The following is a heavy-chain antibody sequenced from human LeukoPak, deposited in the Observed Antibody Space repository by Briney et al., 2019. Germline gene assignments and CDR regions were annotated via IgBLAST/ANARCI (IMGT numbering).Heavy chain of an antibody. V-gene: IGHV4-59*08. CDR2: VYYSGIT. D-gene: IGHD3-3*01. Sequence: SETLSLTCTVSGGSISSDYWSWIRQPPGKGLEWIGYVYYSGITNYNPSLKSRVTISVGTPKNHFSLKLTSVTAADTAVYYCARLLGWSGPINWFDPWGRGTLVTVSS. CDR1: GGSISSDY. J-gene: IGHJ5*02. CDR3: ARLLGWSGPINWFDP.